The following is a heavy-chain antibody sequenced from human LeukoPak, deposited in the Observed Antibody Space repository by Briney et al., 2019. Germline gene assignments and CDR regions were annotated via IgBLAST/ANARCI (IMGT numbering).Heavy chain of an antibody. CDR1: GSSFTNYW. CDR2: IYPGDSDT. Sequence: GESLQISCQGSGSSFTNYWIGGVRQLPGKGLEWMGIIYPGDSDTRYSPSFQGQVTISADKSNSTAYLQWSSLKASDTAMYYCARRHTAWELLDYWGQGTLVTVSS. D-gene: IGHD1-26*01. CDR3: ARRHTAWELLDY. V-gene: IGHV5-51*01. J-gene: IGHJ4*02.